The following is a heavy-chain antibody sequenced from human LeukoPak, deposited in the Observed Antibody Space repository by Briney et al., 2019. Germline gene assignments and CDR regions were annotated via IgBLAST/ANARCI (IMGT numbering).Heavy chain of an antibody. CDR1: GFTFSSYD. CDR3: ASLKACGGDCDHAFDI. J-gene: IGHJ3*02. D-gene: IGHD2-21*02. Sequence: GRSLRLSCGASGFTFSSYDMHWVRRAPGKGLEWVAGIRYDGRHTYHADSVKGRFTISRDNSKNTLYLQMNSLRAEDTAVYYCASLKACGGDCDHAFDIWGQGTMVTVSS. CDR2: IRYDGRHT. V-gene: IGHV3-33*08.